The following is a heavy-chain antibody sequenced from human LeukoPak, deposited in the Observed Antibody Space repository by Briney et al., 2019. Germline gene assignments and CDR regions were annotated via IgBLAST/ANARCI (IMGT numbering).Heavy chain of an antibody. J-gene: IGHJ3*02. D-gene: IGHD4-17*01. CDR3: ARFKGNYGDYPDAFDI. V-gene: IGHV4-59*01. CDR1: GGSISSYY. Sequence: PSETLALTCTISGGSISSYYWSWIPQPRGKGLEWIGDIYYSGSTNYNPSLKSRVTISVDTSKNQFSLKLSSVTAADTAVYYCARFKGNYGDYPDAFDIWGQGTMVTVSS. CDR2: IYYSGST.